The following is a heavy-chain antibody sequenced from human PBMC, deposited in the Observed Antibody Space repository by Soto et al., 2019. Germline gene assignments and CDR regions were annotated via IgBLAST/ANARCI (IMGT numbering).Heavy chain of an antibody. CDR3: ARGPSWRFDY. CDR1: GFTFSSYA. Sequence: GGSLRLSCAASGFTFSSYAMHWVRQAPGKGLEWVAVISYDGSNKYYADSVKGRFTISRDNSKNTLYLQMNSLRAEDTAVYYCARGPSWRFDYWGQGTLVTVSS. D-gene: IGHD6-13*01. CDR2: ISYDGSNK. J-gene: IGHJ4*02. V-gene: IGHV3-30-3*01.